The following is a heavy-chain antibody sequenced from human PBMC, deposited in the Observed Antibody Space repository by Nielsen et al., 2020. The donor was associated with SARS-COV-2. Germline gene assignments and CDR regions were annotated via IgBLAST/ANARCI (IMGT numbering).Heavy chain of an antibody. Sequence: GGSLRLSCAASGFTFDDYAMHWVRQAPGTGLEWVSGISWNSGSIGYADSVKGRFTISRDNAKNSLYLQMNSLRAEDTALYYCATIPNSGSYYGYYYGMDVWGQGTTVTVSS. D-gene: IGHD1-26*01. CDR1: GFTFDDYA. J-gene: IGHJ6*02. CDR2: ISWNSGSI. V-gene: IGHV3-9*01. CDR3: ATIPNSGSYYGYYYGMDV.